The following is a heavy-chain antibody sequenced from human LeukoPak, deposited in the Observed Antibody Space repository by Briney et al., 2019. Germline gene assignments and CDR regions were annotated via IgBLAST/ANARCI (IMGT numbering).Heavy chain of an antibody. CDR1: GGSISSYY. J-gene: IGHJ1*01. CDR3: ARADTGYSSGWYAEYFQH. D-gene: IGHD6-19*01. V-gene: IGHV4-4*07. CDR2: MYTSGST. Sequence: SETLSLTCTVSGGSISSYYWSWIRQPAGKGLEWIGRMYTSGSTNYNPSLKSRVTMSVDASKNQFSLKLSSVTAADTAVYYCARADTGYSSGWYAEYFQHWGQGTLVTVSS.